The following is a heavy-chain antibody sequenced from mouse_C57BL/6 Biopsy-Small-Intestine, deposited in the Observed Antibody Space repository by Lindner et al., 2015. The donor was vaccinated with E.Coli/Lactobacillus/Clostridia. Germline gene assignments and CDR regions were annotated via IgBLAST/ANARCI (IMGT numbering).Heavy chain of an antibody. J-gene: IGHJ4*01. Sequence: SVKVSCKASGYTFSSSGISWVRQAPGQGLEWMGWISGYNGNTNYTQKFQGRVTMTTDTSTTTAYMELRSLRSDDTAMYYCARAKPYSINWSSWFDPWGQGTLVTVSS. D-gene: IGHD4-1*02. CDR2: ISGYNGNT. CDR3: ARAKPYSINWSSWFDP. CDR1: GYTFSSSG. V-gene: IGHV1S130*01.